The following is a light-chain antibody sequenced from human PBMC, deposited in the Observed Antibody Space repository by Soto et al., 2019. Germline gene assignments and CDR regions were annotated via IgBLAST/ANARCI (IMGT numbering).Light chain of an antibody. V-gene: IGKV1-39*01. CDR2: SAS. CDR1: ESISDY. J-gene: IGKJ4*01. CDR3: QQTFSNLLS. Sequence: IQLTQSPSSLSASVGDRVTIACRASESISDYLNWYQHKPGEAPKVLVYSASTLRGGVPSRFSGTGSGTEFTLTISSLQPEDVANYYCQQTFSNLLSFGGGTKVEIK.